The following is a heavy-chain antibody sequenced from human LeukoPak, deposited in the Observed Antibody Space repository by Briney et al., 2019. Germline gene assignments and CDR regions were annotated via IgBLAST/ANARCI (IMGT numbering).Heavy chain of an antibody. J-gene: IGHJ2*01. Sequence: GGSLRLSCAASGFTFSDYWMSWVRQAPGKGLEWVANIKHDGSEKYFVDSVRGRFTISRDNAKNSLYLQMNSLTAEDTAVYFCARSRRDGYLDLWGRGTLVTVSS. CDR1: GFTFSDYW. CDR3: ARSRRDGYLDL. V-gene: IGHV3-7*05. CDR2: IKHDGSEK. D-gene: IGHD5-24*01.